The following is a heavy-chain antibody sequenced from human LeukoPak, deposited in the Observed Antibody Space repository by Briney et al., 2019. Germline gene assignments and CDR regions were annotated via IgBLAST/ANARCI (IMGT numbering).Heavy chain of an antibody. CDR3: ARGYFRYCSGGSCYPFDY. Sequence: PGGSLRLSCAASGFTFSKYKMNWVRQAPGKGLEWVSSISSSSSYIFYADSVKGRFTISRDNANNSLYLQMTSLRAEDTAVYYCARGYFRYCSGGSCYPFDYWGQGTLVTVSS. CDR1: GFTFSKYK. V-gene: IGHV3-21*01. CDR2: ISSSSSYI. J-gene: IGHJ4*02. D-gene: IGHD2-15*01.